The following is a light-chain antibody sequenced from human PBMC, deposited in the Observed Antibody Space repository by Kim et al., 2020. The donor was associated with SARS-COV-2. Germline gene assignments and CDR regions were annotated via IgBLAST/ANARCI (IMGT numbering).Light chain of an antibody. CDR3: SYYAGSNNLG. V-gene: IGLV2-8*01. CDR1: SHDVGGYDY. Sequence: GQSATTSSIGSSHDVGGYDYVSWYQQQPGKASKLLIYEVSNRHSGGPDRFSGSKTGSTASLTVSGLQAEDEADYYCSYYAGSNNLGFGGGTQLTVL. J-gene: IGLJ3*02. CDR2: EVS.